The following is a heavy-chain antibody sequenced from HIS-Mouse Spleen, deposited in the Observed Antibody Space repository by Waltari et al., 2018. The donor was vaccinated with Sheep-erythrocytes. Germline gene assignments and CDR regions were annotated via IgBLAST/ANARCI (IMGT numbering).Heavy chain of an antibody. V-gene: IGHV3-30*01. D-gene: IGHD6-13*01. CDR2: RSYDGRNN. J-gene: IGHJ4*02. CDR3: ARVPRYSSSWYYFDY. CDR1: GFTFSSYA. Sequence: QVQLVESGGGVVQPGRFLRLSCAASGFTFSSYAMQWVRQAPGNGLGVVAVRSYDGRNNYYADSVMGRLTISRDNSKNTLYLQMNSLRAEDTAVYYCARVPRYSSSWYYFDYWGQGTLVTVSS.